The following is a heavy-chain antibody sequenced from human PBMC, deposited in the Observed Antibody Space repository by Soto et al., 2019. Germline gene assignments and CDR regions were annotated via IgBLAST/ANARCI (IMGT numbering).Heavy chain of an antibody. CDR2: VSGSGGST. J-gene: IGHJ4*02. Sequence: GGSLRLSCAASGFTFSSYAMNWVRQAPGKGLEWVSAVSGSGGSTYYADSVKGRFTISRDNSKKTLYLQMNSLRAEDTALYYCAKDGDCSGGSCYYNYGGKGTLVTVPS. CDR1: GFTFSSYA. CDR3: AKDGDCSGGSCYYNY. V-gene: IGHV3-23*01. D-gene: IGHD2-15*01.